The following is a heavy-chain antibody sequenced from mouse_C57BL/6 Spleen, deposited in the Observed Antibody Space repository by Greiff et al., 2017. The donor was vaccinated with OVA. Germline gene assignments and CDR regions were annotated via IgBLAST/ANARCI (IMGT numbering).Heavy chain of an antibody. V-gene: IGHV1-20*01. CDR2: INPYNGDT. CDR1: GYSFTGYF. J-gene: IGHJ4*01. CDR3: ARAPITTVVATDYAMDY. Sequence: EVKLEESGPELVKPGDSVKISCKASGYSFTGYFMNWVMQSHGKSLEWIGRINPYNGDTFYNQKFKGKATLTVDKSSSTAHMELRSLTSEDSAVYYCARAPITTVVATDYAMDYWGQGTSVTVSS. D-gene: IGHD1-1*01.